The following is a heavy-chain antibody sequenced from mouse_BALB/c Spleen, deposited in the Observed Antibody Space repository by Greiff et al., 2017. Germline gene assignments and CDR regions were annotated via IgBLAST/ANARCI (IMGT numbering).Heavy chain of an antibody. Sequence: VQRVESGAELAKPGASVKMSCKASGYTFTSYWMHWVKQRPGQGLEWIGYINPSTGYTEYNQKFKDKATLTADKSSSTAYMQLSSLTSEDSAVYYCARRDYGSYFDYWGQGTTLTVSS. D-gene: IGHD2-2*01. V-gene: IGHV1-7*01. J-gene: IGHJ2*01. CDR1: GYTFTSYW. CDR3: ARRDYGSYFDY. CDR2: INPSTGYT.